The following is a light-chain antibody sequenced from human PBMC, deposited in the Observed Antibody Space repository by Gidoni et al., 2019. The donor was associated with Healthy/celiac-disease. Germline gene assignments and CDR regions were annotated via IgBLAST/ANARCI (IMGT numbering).Light chain of an antibody. CDR1: QSVSSY. J-gene: IGKJ3*01. Sequence: EIVLTQSPATLSLSPGERATLSCRASQSVSSYLAWYQQKPGQDPRLLIYDASNRATGIPARFSGSGSGTDFTLTISSLEPEDFAVYYCQQRSNSLTFGPGTKVDIK. CDR3: QQRSNSLT. CDR2: DAS. V-gene: IGKV3-11*01.